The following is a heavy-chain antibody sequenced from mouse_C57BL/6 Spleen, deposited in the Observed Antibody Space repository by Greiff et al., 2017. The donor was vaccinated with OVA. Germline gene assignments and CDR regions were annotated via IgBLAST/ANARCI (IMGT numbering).Heavy chain of an antibody. J-gene: IGHJ1*03. Sequence: EVQLVESGGDLVKPGGSLKLSCAASGFTFSSYGMSWVRQTPDKRLEWVATISSGGSYTYYPASVKGRFTISRDNAKNTLYLQMSSLKSEDTAMYYCARLYGYPSYWYFDVWGTGTTVTVSS. V-gene: IGHV5-6*01. CDR3: ARLYGYPSYWYFDV. CDR2: ISSGGSYT. CDR1: GFTFSSYG. D-gene: IGHD2-2*01.